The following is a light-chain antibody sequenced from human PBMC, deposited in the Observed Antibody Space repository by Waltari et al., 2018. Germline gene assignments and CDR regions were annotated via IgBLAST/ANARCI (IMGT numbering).Light chain of an antibody. J-gene: IGLJ3*02. V-gene: IGLV8-61*01. Sequence: QTVVTQEPSLSVSPGGTVTLTCVLSSGSLSTTSYATWYQQTPGQAPRTLVYKASSRSSGVPHRFSGTSLGNKAALTITGAQPEDESDYYCSIYMGSGIWVFGGGTKLTVL. CDR2: KAS. CDR3: SIYMGSGIWV. CDR1: SGSLSTTSY.